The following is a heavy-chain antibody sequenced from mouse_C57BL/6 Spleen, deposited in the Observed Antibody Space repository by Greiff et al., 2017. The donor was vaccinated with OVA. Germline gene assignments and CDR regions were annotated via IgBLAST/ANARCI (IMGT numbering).Heavy chain of an antibody. CDR1: GYAFSSSW. D-gene: IGHD1-1*01. J-gene: IGHJ2*01. V-gene: IGHV1-80*01. CDR2: IYPGDGDT. Sequence: VQLQQSGAELVKPGASVKISCKASGYAFSSSWMNWVKQRPGKGLEWIGQIYPGDGDTNYNGKFKGQATLTADKSSSTAYMQLSSLTSEDSAVYFCARSGTTVVAPFDYWGQGTTLTVSS. CDR3: ARSGTTVVAPFDY.